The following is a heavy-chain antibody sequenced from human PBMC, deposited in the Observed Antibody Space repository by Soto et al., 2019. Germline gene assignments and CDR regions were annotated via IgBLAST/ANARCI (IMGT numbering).Heavy chain of an antibody. Sequence: PGGSLRLSCAASGFTFSSYCMHWVRQAPGKGLEWVAVISYDGSNKYYADSVKGRFTISRDNSKNTLYLQMNSLRAEDTAVYYCAGYYGMDVWGQGTTVTVSS. CDR3: AGYYGMDV. J-gene: IGHJ6*02. CDR1: GFTFSSYC. CDR2: ISYDGSNK. V-gene: IGHV3-30*03.